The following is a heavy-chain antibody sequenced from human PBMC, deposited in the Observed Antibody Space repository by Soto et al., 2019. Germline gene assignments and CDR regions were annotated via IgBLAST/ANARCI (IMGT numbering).Heavy chain of an antibody. Sequence: LRLSCAASGFTFTTYSLTWVRQAPGKGLEWVASIGSSSNYIYYADSVKGRFTISRDNAKNSLFLQMNSLRAEDTAVYYCATLTYCSSASCPNYYYVMDVWGQGTTVTVSS. J-gene: IGHJ6*02. CDR2: IGSSSNYI. CDR3: ATLTYCSSASCPNYYYVMDV. CDR1: GFTFTTYS. V-gene: IGHV3-21*06. D-gene: IGHD2-2*01.